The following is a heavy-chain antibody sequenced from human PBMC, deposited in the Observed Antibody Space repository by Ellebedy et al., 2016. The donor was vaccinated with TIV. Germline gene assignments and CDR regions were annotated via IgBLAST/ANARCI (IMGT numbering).Heavy chain of an antibody. Sequence: GESLKISXAASGFTFSNAWMSWVRQAPGKGLAWVGRIKSKTDGGTTDYAAPVKGRFTISRDDSKNTLYLQMNSLKTEDTAVYYCTTLSKPNDYWGQGTLVTVSS. CDR2: IKSKTDGGTT. V-gene: IGHV3-15*01. CDR1: GFTFSNAW. J-gene: IGHJ4*02. CDR3: TTLSKPNDY.